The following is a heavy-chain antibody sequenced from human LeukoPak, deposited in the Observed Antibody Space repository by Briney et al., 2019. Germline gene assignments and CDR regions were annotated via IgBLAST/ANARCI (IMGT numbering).Heavy chain of an antibody. CDR1: GYTFTGYY. D-gene: IGHD2-2*01. V-gene: IGHV1-2*02. Sequence: GASVKVSCKASGYTFTGYYMHWVRQAPGQGLEWMGWINPNSGGTNYPQKFQGRVTMTRDTSISTAYMELSRLRSDDTAVYYCARGGWEPAAKNYYYYMDVWGKGTTVTVSS. J-gene: IGHJ6*03. CDR2: INPNSGGT. CDR3: ARGGWEPAAKNYYYYMDV.